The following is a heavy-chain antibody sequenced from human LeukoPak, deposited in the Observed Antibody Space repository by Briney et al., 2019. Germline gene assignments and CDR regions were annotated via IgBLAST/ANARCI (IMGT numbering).Heavy chain of an antibody. CDR1: GYTFTSYY. Sequence: ASVKVSCKASGYTFTSYYMHRVRQAPGQGLEWMGIINPSGGSTSYAQKFQGRVTMTRDTSTSTVYMELSSLRSEDTAVYYCARGSPLYCTNGVCDYGMDVWGQGTTVTVSS. D-gene: IGHD2-8*01. CDR2: INPSGGST. J-gene: IGHJ6*02. V-gene: IGHV1-46*01. CDR3: ARGSPLYCTNGVCDYGMDV.